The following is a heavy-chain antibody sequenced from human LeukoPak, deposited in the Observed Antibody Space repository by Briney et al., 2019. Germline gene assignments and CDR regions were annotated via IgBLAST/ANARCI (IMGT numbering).Heavy chain of an antibody. D-gene: IGHD2-2*02. CDR1: GFTFSSYA. V-gene: IGHV3-23*01. Sequence: GGSLRLSCAASGFTFSSYAMSWVRQAPGKGLEWVSAISGSGGSTYYADSVKGRFTISRDNSKNTLYLQMNSLRAEDTAVYYCAKERIRAVVVPAAIPDAFDIWGQGTMVTVSS. J-gene: IGHJ3*02. CDR2: ISGSGGST. CDR3: AKERIRAVVVPAAIPDAFDI.